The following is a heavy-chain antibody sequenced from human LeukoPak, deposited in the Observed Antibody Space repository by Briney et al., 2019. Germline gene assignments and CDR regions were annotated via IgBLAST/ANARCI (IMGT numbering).Heavy chain of an antibody. CDR3: ARQNTGRLDY. V-gene: IGHV1-2*02. CDR1: GYTFTDYY. CDR2: INAKSGDT. J-gene: IGHJ4*02. Sequence: ASVKVSCKASGYTFTDYYMHWVRQAPGQGLEWMGWINAKSGDTKYAQKFRARVTMTRDTSITTTCMEVSRLSSDDTAVYYCARQNTGRLDYWGQGTLVTVSS. D-gene: IGHD2-8*02.